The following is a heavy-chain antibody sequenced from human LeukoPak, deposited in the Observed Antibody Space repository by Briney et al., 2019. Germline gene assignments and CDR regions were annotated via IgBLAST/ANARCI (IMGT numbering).Heavy chain of an antibody. J-gene: IGHJ4*02. CDR2: ISGKSVNT. CDR1: GFTFSNYA. Sequence: GGSLRLSCAASGFTFSNYAMSWVRQAPGQGLEWVSAISGKSVNTFYADSVKGRFTISRDNSKNILYLQMSSLRADDTAVYYCAKEQGLADFWGQGTLVTVSS. V-gene: IGHV3-23*01. D-gene: IGHD3-16*01. CDR3: AKEQGLADF.